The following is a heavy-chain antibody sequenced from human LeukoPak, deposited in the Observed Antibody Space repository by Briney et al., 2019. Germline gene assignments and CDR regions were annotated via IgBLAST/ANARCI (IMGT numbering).Heavy chain of an antibody. J-gene: IGHJ5*02. CDR3: ARGRGTMVRGVRSWFDP. D-gene: IGHD3-10*01. CDR1: GGSFSGYY. V-gene: IGHV4-34*01. CDR2: INHSGST. Sequence: SETLSLTCAVYGGSFSGYYWSWIRQPPGKGLEWIGEINHSGSTNYNPSLKSRVTISVDTSKNQFSLKLSSVTAADTAVYYCARGRGTMVRGVRSWFDPWGQGTLVTVSS.